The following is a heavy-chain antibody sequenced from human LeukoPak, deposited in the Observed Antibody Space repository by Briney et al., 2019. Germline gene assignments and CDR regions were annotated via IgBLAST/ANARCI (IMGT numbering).Heavy chain of an antibody. V-gene: IGHV3-30*02. Sequence: GSLRLSCAASGFTFSSYGMHWVRQAPGKGLEWVSFIRYDGSNEYYADSVRGRFTISRDNSKNTLYLQMNSLRAEDTAVYYCAFLGIYAGSGYYKAYFDYWGQGTLVTVSS. CDR2: IRYDGSNE. CDR3: AFLGIYAGSGYYKAYFDY. J-gene: IGHJ4*02. CDR1: GFTFSSYG. D-gene: IGHD3-22*01.